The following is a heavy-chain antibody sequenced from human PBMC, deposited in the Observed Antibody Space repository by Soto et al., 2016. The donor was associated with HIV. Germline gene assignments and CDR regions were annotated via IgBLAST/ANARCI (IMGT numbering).Heavy chain of an antibody. J-gene: IGHJ5*02. D-gene: IGHD3-3*01. CDR1: GFTFSSYW. CDR2: INSDGSST. CDR3: ARGAAYYDFWSGTNWFDP. V-gene: IGHV3-74*01. Sequence: EVQLVESGGGLVQPGGSLRLSCAASGFTFSSYWMHWVRQAPGKGLVWVSRINSDGSSTSYADSVKGRFTISRDNAKNTLYLQMNSLRAEDTAVYYCARGAAYYDFWSGTNWFDPWGQGTLVTVSS.